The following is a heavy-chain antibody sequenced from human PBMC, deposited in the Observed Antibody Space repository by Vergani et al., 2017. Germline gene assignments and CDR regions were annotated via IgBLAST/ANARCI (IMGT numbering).Heavy chain of an antibody. J-gene: IGHJ4*02. CDR3: AGDIGGPYYGSGSSFDY. D-gene: IGHD3-10*01. V-gene: IGHV3-30-3*01. CDR1: GFTFSSYA. CDR2: TSYDGSNK. Sequence: QVQLVESGGGVVQPGRSLRLSCAASGFTFSSYAMYWVRQAPGKGVERVAGTSYDGSNKYYADSVKGRFTISRDNSENTLYLQMNSLRAEDTAVYYCAGDIGGPYYGSGSSFDYWGQGTLVTVSS.